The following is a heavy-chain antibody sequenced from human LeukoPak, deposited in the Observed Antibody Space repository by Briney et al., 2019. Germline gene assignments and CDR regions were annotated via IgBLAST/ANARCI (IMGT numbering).Heavy chain of an antibody. CDR1: GFTFSSYG. V-gene: IGHV3-23*01. Sequence: GGSLRLSCAASGFTFSSYGMHWVRQAPGKGLEWVSAISGSGGSTYYADSVKGRFTISRDNSKNTLYLQMNSLRAEDTAVYYCAKRITMVPGVWGQGTTVTVSS. CDR2: ISGSGGST. CDR3: AKRITMVPGV. J-gene: IGHJ6*02. D-gene: IGHD3-10*01.